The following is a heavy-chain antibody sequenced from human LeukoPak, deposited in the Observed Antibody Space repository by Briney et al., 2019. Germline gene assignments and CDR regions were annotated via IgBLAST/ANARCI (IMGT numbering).Heavy chain of an antibody. Sequence: ASVKVSCKASGYTFTSFGFNWVRQAPGQGLEWMGWISPYNGNTNYAQKFQGRVTMTTDTSTRTAYMELRSLRSDDTAVYYCARDPADYYDSSGYCDYWGQGTLVTVSS. V-gene: IGHV1-18*01. CDR1: GYTFTSFG. CDR3: ARDPADYYDSSGYCDY. J-gene: IGHJ4*02. D-gene: IGHD3-22*01. CDR2: ISPYNGNT.